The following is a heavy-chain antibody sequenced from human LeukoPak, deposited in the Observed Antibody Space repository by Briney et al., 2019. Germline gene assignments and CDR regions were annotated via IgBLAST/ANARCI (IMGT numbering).Heavy chain of an antibody. D-gene: IGHD6-13*01. CDR2: ISGSGGST. Sequence: PGGSLRLSCTASGFSFSNHYMRWIRQAPGKGLEWVSAISGSGGSTYYADSVKGRFTISRDNSKNTLYLQMNSLRAEDTAVYYCAKAGIAAADPDFDYWGQGTLVTVSS. J-gene: IGHJ4*02. CDR1: GFSFSNHY. V-gene: IGHV3-23*01. CDR3: AKAGIAAADPDFDY.